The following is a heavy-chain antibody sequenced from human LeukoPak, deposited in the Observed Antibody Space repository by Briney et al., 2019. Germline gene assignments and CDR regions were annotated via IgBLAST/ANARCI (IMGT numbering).Heavy chain of an antibody. D-gene: IGHD1-26*01. CDR2: ISTHNGNR. J-gene: IGHJ4*02. V-gene: IGHV1-18*01. CDR1: GYSFSSKD. CDR3: ARSVYSGSRGSYFDH. Sequence: GASVKVSCKASGYSFSSKDISWVRQAPGQGLEWMGRISTHNGNRDYAQKVQGRVTMTADTSTSTAYMELESLRSGDTALYYCARSVYSGSRGSYFDHWGQGTLVTVSS.